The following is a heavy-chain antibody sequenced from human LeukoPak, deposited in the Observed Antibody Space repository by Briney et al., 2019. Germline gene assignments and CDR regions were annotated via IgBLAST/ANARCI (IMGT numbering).Heavy chain of an antibody. D-gene: IGHD5-24*01. V-gene: IGHV3-23*01. CDR2: ISGSGGST. CDR1: GFTFSSYA. CDR3: AKDRGDGYIGTFDY. Sequence: GGSLRLSCAASGFTFSSYAMSWVRQAPGKGLEWVSAISGSGGSTYYADSVKGRFTISRDDSKNTLYLQMNSLRAEDTAVYYCAKDRGDGYIGTFDYWGQGTLVTVSS. J-gene: IGHJ4*02.